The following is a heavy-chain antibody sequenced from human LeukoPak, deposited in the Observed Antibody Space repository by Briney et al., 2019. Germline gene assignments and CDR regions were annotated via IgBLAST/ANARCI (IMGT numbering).Heavy chain of an antibody. CDR1: GASITRYY. V-gene: IGHV4-59*12. CDR2: TYYSGTT. D-gene: IGHD3-22*01. Sequence: SETLSLTCSVSGASITRYYWNWIRQSPGKGLEWIAYTYYSGTTNYNPSLKGRVTISVDTAKNQFSLKVSSVTAADTAVYYCTKGRYSSGYYFTFDNWGQGALVTVPS. J-gene: IGHJ4*02. CDR3: TKGRYSSGYYFTFDN.